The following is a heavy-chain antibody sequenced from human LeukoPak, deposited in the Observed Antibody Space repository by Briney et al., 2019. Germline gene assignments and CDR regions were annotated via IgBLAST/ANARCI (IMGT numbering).Heavy chain of an antibody. Sequence: ASVKVSCKASGYTFTSYDINWVRQAPGQGLEWMGGIIPIFGTANYAQKFQGRVTITADESTSTAYMELSSLRSEDTAVYYCARDPGGSGSYWVGFDYWGQGTLVTVSS. CDR1: GYTFTSYD. J-gene: IGHJ4*02. CDR2: IIPIFGTA. CDR3: ARDPGGSGSYWVGFDY. D-gene: IGHD1-26*01. V-gene: IGHV1-69*13.